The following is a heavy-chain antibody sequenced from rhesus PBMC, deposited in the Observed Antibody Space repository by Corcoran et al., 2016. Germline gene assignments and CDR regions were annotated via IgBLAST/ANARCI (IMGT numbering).Heavy chain of an antibody. V-gene: IGHV4-173*01. CDR1: GGSISSNY. D-gene: IGHD1-1*01. Sequence: QVQLQESGPGLVKPSETLSLTCAVSGGSISSNYWSWIRQPPGKGLEWIGRISGRGGSTGCNPSLKRRVTISTGPSKNQFSLKLSSVTAADTAVYYGARGGYSRDFDYWGQGVLVAVSS. J-gene: IGHJ4*01. CDR3: ARGGYSRDFDY. CDR2: ISGRGGST.